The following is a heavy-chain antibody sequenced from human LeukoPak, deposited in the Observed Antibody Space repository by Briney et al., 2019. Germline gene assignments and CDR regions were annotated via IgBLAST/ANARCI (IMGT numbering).Heavy chain of an antibody. CDR3: ARDSCLIKTCLDY. Sequence: GGSLRLSCAASGFTVSSNYMSWVRQAPGKGLEWVAAIQSDGSQEYFADSVKGRSTISRDKSKSTMYLQIDTLRAEDTAVYYCARDSCLIKTCLDYWGQGTLVTVSS. V-gene: IGHV3-33*08. CDR2: IQSDGSQE. J-gene: IGHJ4*02. D-gene: IGHD3-10*01. CDR1: GFTVSSNY.